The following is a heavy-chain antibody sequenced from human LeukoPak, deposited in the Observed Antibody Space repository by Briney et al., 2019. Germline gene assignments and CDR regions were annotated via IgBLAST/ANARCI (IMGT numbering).Heavy chain of an antibody. V-gene: IGHV3-20*04. Sequence: GGSLRLSCAASGFTFDEYGMNWVRQVPGKGLECVSGINWNGGNAGYADSVKGRFTISRDNAKNSLYLQMDSLTAEDTALYYCARRFLYRSSWFFDLWGQGTLVTVSS. J-gene: IGHJ4*02. CDR1: GFTFDEYG. CDR2: INWNGGNA. CDR3: ARRFLYRSSWFFDL. D-gene: IGHD6-13*01.